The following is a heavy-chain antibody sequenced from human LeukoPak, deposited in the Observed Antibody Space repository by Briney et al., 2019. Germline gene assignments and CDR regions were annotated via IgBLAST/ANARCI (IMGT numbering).Heavy chain of an antibody. J-gene: IGHJ6*02. V-gene: IGHV4-59*01. CDR3: ARGFAQQPSWYYYYGMDV. CDR2: IYYSGRT. D-gene: IGHD6-13*01. CDR1: GGSISSYY. Sequence: KPSETLSLTCTVSGGSISSYYWSWIRQPPGKGLEWIGYIYYSGRTNYNPSLRSRVTISVDTSKNQFSLKLSSVTAADTAVYYCARGFAQQPSWYYYYGMDVWGQGTTVTVSS.